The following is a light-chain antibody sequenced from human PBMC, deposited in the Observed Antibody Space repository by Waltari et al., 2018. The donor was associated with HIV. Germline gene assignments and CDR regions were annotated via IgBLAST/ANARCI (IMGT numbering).Light chain of an antibody. CDR1: NSDIGAYDY. CDR3: SSYAATTTIV. CDR2: EVT. V-gene: IGLV2-14*01. Sequence: QSVLTQPASVSGSPGQSITISCTGTNSDIGAYDYVSWYQQRPGKAHKLLIYEVTIRSPGISYRFSGSKSGNTASMTISGLQAEDEAHYYCSSYAATTTIVFGGGTRLTVL. J-gene: IGLJ3*02.